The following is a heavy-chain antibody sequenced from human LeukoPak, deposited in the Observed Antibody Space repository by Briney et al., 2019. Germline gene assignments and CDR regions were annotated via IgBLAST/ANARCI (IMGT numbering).Heavy chain of an antibody. CDR2: ISSSSSYI. Sequence: PGGSLRLSYAASGFTFSSYSMNWVRQAPGKGLEWVSSISSSSSYIYYADSVKGRFTISRDNAKNSLYLQMNSLRAEDTAVYYCARAISSSWSGRDYGMDVWGQGTTVTVSS. V-gene: IGHV3-21*01. CDR1: GFTFSSYS. J-gene: IGHJ6*02. D-gene: IGHD6-13*01. CDR3: ARAISSSWSGRDYGMDV.